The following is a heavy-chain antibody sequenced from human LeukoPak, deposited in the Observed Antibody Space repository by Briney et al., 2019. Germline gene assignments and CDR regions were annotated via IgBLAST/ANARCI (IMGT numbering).Heavy chain of an antibody. V-gene: IGHV3-7*01. J-gene: IGHJ4*02. D-gene: IGHD4-17*01. CDR2: IKEDGSEE. Sequence: PGGSLRLSCAASGFTLRSSWMTWVRQAPGKGLEWVANIKEDGSEENYVDSVKGRFTISRDNAKNSLYLQMNSLGAEDTAVYYCARNTVSAAGDYWGQGTLVIVPS. CDR1: GFTLRSSW. CDR3: ARNTVSAAGDY.